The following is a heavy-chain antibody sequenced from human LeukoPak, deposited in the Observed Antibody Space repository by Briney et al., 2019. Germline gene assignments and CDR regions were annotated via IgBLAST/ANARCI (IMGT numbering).Heavy chain of an antibody. D-gene: IGHD2-2*01. V-gene: IGHV1-46*01. Sequence: ASVKVSCKASGYTYRGYYIHWVRQAPGQGLEWVGVMSPNDGSTTYAQKFRGRVTVTRDTSASTVCMELSSLGSEDTAVYYCARGGAIPAARTPFDYWGQGSLVSVSS. CDR1: GYTYRGYY. CDR3: ARGGAIPAARTPFDY. J-gene: IGHJ4*02. CDR2: MSPNDGST.